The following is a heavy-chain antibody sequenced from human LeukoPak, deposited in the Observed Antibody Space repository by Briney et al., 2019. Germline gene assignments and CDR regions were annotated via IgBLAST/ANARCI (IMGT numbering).Heavy chain of an antibody. V-gene: IGHV4-34*01. J-gene: IGHJ4*02. Sequence: SETLSLTCAVCGGSFGGYFWSWIRQPPGKGLEWIGEINHSGSTNYNPSLKSRVTISVDTSKNQFSLKLSSVTAADTAVYYCARAPSTSLGNDYWGQGTLVTVSS. CDR1: GGSFGGYF. CDR3: ARAPSTSLGNDY. CDR2: INHSGST. D-gene: IGHD2-2*01.